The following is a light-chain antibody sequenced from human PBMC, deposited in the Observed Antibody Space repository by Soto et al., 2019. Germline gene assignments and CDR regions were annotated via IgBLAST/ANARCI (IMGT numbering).Light chain of an antibody. J-gene: IGLJ2*01. CDR1: STNVGSYNF. CDR3: CSYAGSYTLI. CDR2: DVS. V-gene: IGLV2-11*01. Sequence: QSALTQPRSVSGSPGQSVTISCTGTSTNVGSYNFVSWYQQHPGKAPKFMIYDVSRRPSGVPDRFSGSRSGNTASPTISGLQAEDEADYYCCSYAGSYTLIFGGGTKLTVL.